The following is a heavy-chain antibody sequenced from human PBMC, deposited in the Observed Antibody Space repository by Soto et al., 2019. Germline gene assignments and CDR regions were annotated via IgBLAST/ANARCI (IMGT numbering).Heavy chain of an antibody. CDR1: GGSISSSSYY. CDR3: ARARARGDVVVPAAMSTGVNWFDP. Sequence: PSETLSLTCTVSGGSISSSSYYWGWIRQPPGKGLEWIGEINHSGSTNYNPSLKSRVTISVDTSKSQFSLKLSSVTAADTAVYYCARARARGDVVVPAAMSTGVNWFDPWGQGTLVTVSS. J-gene: IGHJ5*02. V-gene: IGHV4-39*07. D-gene: IGHD2-2*01. CDR2: INHSGST.